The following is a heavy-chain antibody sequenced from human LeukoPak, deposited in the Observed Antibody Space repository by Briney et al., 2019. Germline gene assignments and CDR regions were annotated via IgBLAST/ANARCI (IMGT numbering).Heavy chain of an antibody. Sequence: SETLSLTCTVSGDSISSYYWSWIRQPPGKGLDWNGYISYSGSTSYNPSLKSRVTLSLDTSKNQLSLRLTSVTAADTAVYFCARHAKAVAATGPLAYWGQGTLVTVSS. J-gene: IGHJ4*02. V-gene: IGHV4-59*08. CDR3: ARHAKAVAATGPLAY. D-gene: IGHD6-19*01. CDR1: GDSISSYY. CDR2: ISYSGST.